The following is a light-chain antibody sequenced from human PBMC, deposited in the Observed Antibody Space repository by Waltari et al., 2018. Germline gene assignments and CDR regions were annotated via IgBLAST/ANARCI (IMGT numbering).Light chain of an antibody. J-gene: IGLJ3*02. Sequence: SSALPQNPAVSVALAPTLRITCHGESLRIYDASWRQQKPGQAPVLVIYGKNNMPSGCPNRFSGASSGNTASLTSAGAQAEDEADYYCNSRDSSGNHLGVFGGGTKLTVL. CDR1: SLRIYD. CDR3: NSRDSSGNHLGV. CDR2: GKN. V-gene: IGLV3-19*01.